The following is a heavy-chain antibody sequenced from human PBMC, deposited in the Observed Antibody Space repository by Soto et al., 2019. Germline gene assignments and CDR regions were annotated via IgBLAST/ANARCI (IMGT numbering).Heavy chain of an antibody. V-gene: IGHV1-69*12. CDR2: IIPIFGSV. Sequence: QVQLLQSGTEVKKPGSSVRVSCEASGSSFRTYAISWVRQAPGQGLEWMGEIIPIFGSVNYAQKFQDRVTISAVESPTTVYMELKSLRSNDTGVYYCAKGAVAGTPPSYYYYGMDVWGQGTTVTVSS. CDR1: GSSFRTYA. CDR3: AKGAVAGTPPSYYYYGMDV. J-gene: IGHJ6*02. D-gene: IGHD6-19*01.